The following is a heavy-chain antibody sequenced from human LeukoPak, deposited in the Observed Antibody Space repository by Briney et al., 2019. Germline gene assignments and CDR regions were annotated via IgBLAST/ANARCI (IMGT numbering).Heavy chain of an antibody. CDR3: ATSSSGWYLGYFDY. V-gene: IGHV4-39*02. D-gene: IGHD6-19*01. J-gene: IGHJ4*02. CDR2: IYYSGST. CDR1: GDSISSSSYY. Sequence: PSETLSLTCTVSGDSISSSSYYWGWIRQPPGKGLEWIGSIYYSGSTYYNPSLKSRVTISVDTSKNHFSLKLSSVTAADTAVYYCATSSSGWYLGYFDYWGQGTLVTVSS.